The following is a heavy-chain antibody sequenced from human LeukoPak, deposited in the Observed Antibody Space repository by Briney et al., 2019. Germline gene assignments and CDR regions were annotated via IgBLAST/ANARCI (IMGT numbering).Heavy chain of an antibody. Sequence: PGGSLGLSCAASGFTFSSYATHWVRQAPGKGLEYVSAISSNGGSTYYANSVKGRFTISRDNSKNTLYLQMGSLRAEDMAVYYCARVGIVGATDYWGQGTLVTVSS. V-gene: IGHV3-64*01. D-gene: IGHD1-26*01. CDR1: GFTFSSYA. CDR3: ARVGIVGATDY. J-gene: IGHJ4*02. CDR2: ISSNGGST.